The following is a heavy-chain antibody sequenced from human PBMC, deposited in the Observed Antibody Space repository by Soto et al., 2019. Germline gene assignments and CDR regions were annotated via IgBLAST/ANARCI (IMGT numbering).Heavy chain of an antibody. J-gene: IGHJ6*04. Sequence: SETLSLTCAVYGGSFSGYYWSWIRQSPGKGLEWIGEINHSGSTNYNPSLRSRVTISVDTSKNQFSLKVSSVTAADTAVYYCAKRKDNSELSYNSSYMDGWGKGTTATVSS. V-gene: IGHV4-34*01. CDR2: INHSGST. D-gene: IGHD6-19*01. CDR1: GGSFSGYY. CDR3: AKRKDNSELSYNSSYMDG.